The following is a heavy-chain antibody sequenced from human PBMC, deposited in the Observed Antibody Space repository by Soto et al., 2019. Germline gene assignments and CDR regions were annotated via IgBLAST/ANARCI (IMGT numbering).Heavy chain of an antibody. Sequence: SWGAPRLSCAASGFTFSSYAMHWVRPAPGKGLGWVAVISYDGSNKYYADSVKGRFTIPRDNSKNTLYLQMNSLRTEDTAVYYCARPLWRDDYNWGYFDLWGRGTLVTVSS. V-gene: IGHV3-30-3*01. D-gene: IGHD4-4*01. J-gene: IGHJ2*01. CDR3: ARPLWRDDYNWGYFDL. CDR1: GFTFSSYA. CDR2: ISYDGSNK.